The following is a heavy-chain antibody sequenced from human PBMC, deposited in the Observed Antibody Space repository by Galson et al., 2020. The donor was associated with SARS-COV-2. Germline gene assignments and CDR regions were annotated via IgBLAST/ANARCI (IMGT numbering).Heavy chain of an antibody. Sequence: GESLKISCAASGFTFSSYAMHWVRQAPGKGLEWVAVISYDGSNKYYADSVKGRFPISRDNSKNTLYLQMNSLRADDTAVYHCARAMGGSYYRGFDYWGQEPWSPSPQ. D-gene: IGHD1-26*01. CDR3: ARAMGGSYYRGFDY. J-gene: IGHJ4*01. CDR2: ISYDGSNK. V-gene: IGHV3-30-3*01. CDR1: GFTFSSYA.